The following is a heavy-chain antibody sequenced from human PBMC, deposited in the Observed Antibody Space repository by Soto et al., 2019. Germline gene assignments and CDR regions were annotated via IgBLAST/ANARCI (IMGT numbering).Heavy chain of an antibody. D-gene: IGHD3-10*01. J-gene: IGHJ4*02. CDR2: IYYSGST. CDR1: GGSISSGGYY. CDR3: ARDMNYYGSGSYRGALDY. Sequence: PSETLSLTCTVSGGSISSGGYYWSWIRQHPGKGLEWIGYIYYSGSTYYNPSLKSRVTISVDTSKNQFSLKLSSVTAADTAVYYCARDMNYYGSGSYRGALDYWGQGTLVTVSS. V-gene: IGHV4-31*03.